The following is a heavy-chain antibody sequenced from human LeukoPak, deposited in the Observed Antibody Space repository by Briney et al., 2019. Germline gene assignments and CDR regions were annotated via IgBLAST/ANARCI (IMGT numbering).Heavy chain of an antibody. CDR2: IYYSGKT. V-gene: IGHV4-59*01. D-gene: IGHD3/OR15-3a*01. Sequence: SETLSLTCTVSGGSMSTFYWSWLRQPPGKGLEWIGFIYYSGKTKYNPSLKSRVTISADTSKNQFSLKLSSVTAADTAVYYCARVGSGYDFFDYWGQGTLVTVSS. CDR3: ARVGSGYDFFDY. J-gene: IGHJ4*02. CDR1: GGSMSTFY.